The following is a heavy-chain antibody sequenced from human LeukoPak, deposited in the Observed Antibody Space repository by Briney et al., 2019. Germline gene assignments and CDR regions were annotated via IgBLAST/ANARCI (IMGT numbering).Heavy chain of an antibody. D-gene: IGHD3-22*01. CDR2: IYHTGNT. Sequence: SETLSLTCTVSGGSISSSSYYWGWIRQPPGKGLEWIGSIYHTGNTNYNPSLKSRVTISVDTSKNQFSLKLSSVTAADTAVYYCARGGRITMIVVVTPAFDYWGQGTLVTVSS. CDR3: ARGGRITMIVVVTPAFDY. V-gene: IGHV4-39*07. J-gene: IGHJ4*02. CDR1: GGSISSSSYY.